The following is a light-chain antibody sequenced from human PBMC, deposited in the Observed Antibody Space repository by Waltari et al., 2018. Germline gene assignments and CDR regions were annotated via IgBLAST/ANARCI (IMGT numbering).Light chain of an antibody. CDR1: SSDVGAYHD. Sequence: QSALTQPRSVSGSPGQSVTISCTGTSSDVGAYHDVSWYQHHPDKAPTLMIYDVNKRPSGVPYRFSASKSGNTASLTISGLQAEDESGYYCCSYAGSLYVFGTGTKVTVL. J-gene: IGLJ1*01. CDR3: CSYAGSLYV. CDR2: DVN. V-gene: IGLV2-11*01.